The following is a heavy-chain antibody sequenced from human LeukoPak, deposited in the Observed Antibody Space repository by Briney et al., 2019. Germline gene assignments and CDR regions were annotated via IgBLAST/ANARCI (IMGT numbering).Heavy chain of an antibody. CDR3: ARGIPHLAIVVVVAATGKYFDY. J-gene: IGHJ4*02. Sequence: SETLSLTCAVYGGSFSGYYWSWIRQPPGKGLEWIGEINHSGSTNYNPSLKSRVTISVDTSKNQFSLKLSSVTAADTAVYYCARGIPHLAIVVVVAATGKYFDYWGQGTLVSVSS. D-gene: IGHD2-15*01. V-gene: IGHV4-34*01. CDR1: GGSFSGYY. CDR2: INHSGST.